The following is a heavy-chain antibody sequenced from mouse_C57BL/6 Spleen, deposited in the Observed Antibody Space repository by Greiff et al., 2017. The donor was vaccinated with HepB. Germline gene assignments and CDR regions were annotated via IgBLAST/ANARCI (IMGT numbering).Heavy chain of an antibody. Sequence: QVQLQQSGPELVKPGASVKISCKASGYAFSSSWMNWVKQRPGKGLEWIGRIYPGDGDTNYNGKFKGKATLTADKYSSTAYMQLSSLASEDSAVYFCARGPLFTYWGQGTLVTVSA. CDR2: IYPGDGDT. J-gene: IGHJ3*01. CDR1: GYAFSSSW. V-gene: IGHV1-82*01. CDR3: ARGPLFTY. D-gene: IGHD6-1*01.